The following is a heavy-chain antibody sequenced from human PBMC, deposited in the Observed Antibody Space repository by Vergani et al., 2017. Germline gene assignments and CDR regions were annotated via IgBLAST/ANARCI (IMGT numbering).Heavy chain of an antibody. CDR2: INAGNGNT. D-gene: IGHD2-2*01. CDR1: GYTFTSYA. Sequence: QVQLVQSGAEVKKPGASVKVSCKASGYTFTSYAMHWVRQAPGQRLEWMGWINAGNGNTKYSQKFKGRVTITRDTYASTAYRELISLRSEDTAVYYCAXDPGSIGYCSSTSFPPECFMDVWGQGTTVTVSS. CDR3: AXDPGSIGYCSSTSFPPECFMDV. J-gene: IGHJ6*02. V-gene: IGHV1-3*01.